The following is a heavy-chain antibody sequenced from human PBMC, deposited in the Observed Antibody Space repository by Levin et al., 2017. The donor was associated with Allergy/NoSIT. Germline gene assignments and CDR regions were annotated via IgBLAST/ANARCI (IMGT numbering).Heavy chain of an antibody. D-gene: IGHD1-26*01. CDR1: GGTFSSYA. CDR3: ARGSVGATNVDY. CDR2: IIPILGIA. Sequence: ASVKVSCKASGGTFSSYAISWVRQAPGQGLEWMGRIIPILGIANYAQKFQGRVTITADKSTSTAYMELSSLRSEDTAVYYCARGSVGATNVDYWGQGTLVTVSS. J-gene: IGHJ4*02. V-gene: IGHV1-69*04.